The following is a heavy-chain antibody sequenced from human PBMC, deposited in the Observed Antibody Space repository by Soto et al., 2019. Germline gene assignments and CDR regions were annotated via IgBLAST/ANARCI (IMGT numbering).Heavy chain of an antibody. J-gene: IGHJ5*02. CDR1: GYNFASYW. D-gene: IGHD2-2*02. CDR2: IYPDDSDT. CDR3: ARQDCSSTSCYRSGWLEP. V-gene: IGHV5-51*01. Sequence: PGESLKISCKGSGYNFASYWIGWVRQMPGKGLEWMGIIYPDDSDTRYSPSFQGQVTISADESITTAYLQWSSLKASDTAMYYCARQDCSSTSCYRSGWLEPWGQGTLVTVSS.